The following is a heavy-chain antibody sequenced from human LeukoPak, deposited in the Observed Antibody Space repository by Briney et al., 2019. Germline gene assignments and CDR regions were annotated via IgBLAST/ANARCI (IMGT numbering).Heavy chain of an antibody. CDR1: GFTFNNNA. CDR3: VRETTSNYGAFDL. J-gene: IGHJ3*01. D-gene: IGHD3-9*01. Sequence: GGSLRLSCAASGFTFNNNAMSWVRQSPGKGLEWVSAISGTGGTTYYADSVKGRFTISGDNSKSTVYVQMNSLRAEDTAVYYCVRETTSNYGAFDLWGQGTLVTVSS. V-gene: IGHV3-23*01. CDR2: ISGTGGTT.